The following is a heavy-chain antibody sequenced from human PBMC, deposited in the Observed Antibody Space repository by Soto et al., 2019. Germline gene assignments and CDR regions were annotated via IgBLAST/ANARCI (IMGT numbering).Heavy chain of an antibody. D-gene: IGHD5-18*01. CDR3: ASGRYRHGNEY. CDR2: IYYTGST. CDR1: SDSIDSYY. J-gene: IGHJ4*02. V-gene: IGHV4-59*01. Sequence: XETLSLTGTVPSDSIDSYYWTLIRQPPGQGLEWIGYIYYTGSTNYNPSLKSRLTISLDTSKNQLALKLSSATAADTAVYYCASGRYRHGNEYWGQGTLVTVSS.